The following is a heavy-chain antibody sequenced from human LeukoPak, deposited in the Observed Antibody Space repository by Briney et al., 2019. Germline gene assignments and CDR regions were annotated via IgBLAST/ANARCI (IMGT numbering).Heavy chain of an antibody. V-gene: IGHV3-23*01. CDR2: ISGSGGST. CDR3: AKHAGPHWYFDY. J-gene: IGHJ4*02. Sequence: GGALRLSCAASGFTFSSYAVAWGRQAPGKGLGWGSTISGSGGSTFYADSVKGRFTISRDSSKNTLYLQMNNLRAEDTAVYYCAKHAGPHWYFDYWGQGTLVTVSS. D-gene: IGHD6-13*01. CDR1: GFTFSSYA.